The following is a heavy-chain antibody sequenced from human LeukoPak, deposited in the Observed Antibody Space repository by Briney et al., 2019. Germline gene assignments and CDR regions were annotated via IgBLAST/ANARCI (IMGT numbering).Heavy chain of an antibody. J-gene: IGHJ4*02. D-gene: IGHD3-22*01. CDR3: ARRDGYYDRSGYYGLDY. Sequence: GESLRLSCAVSGFTFSSYAMSWVRQAPGKGLEWVSAISGSGGSTYYADSVKGRFTISRDNSKNTLYLQMNSLRAEDTTVYYCARRDGYYDRSGYYGLDYWGQGTLVTVSS. CDR2: ISGSGGST. CDR1: GFTFSSYA. V-gene: IGHV3-23*01.